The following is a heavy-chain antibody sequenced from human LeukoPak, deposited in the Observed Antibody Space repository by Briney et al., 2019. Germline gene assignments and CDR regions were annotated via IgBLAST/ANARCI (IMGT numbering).Heavy chain of an antibody. CDR2: IWYDGSNK. V-gene: IGHV3-33*06. CDR3: AKDSVLRFLEWLPIPHYMDV. Sequence: GGSLRLSCAASGFTFSSCGMHWVRQAPGKGLEWVAVIWYDGSNKYYADSVKGRFTISRDNSKNTLYLQMNSLRAEDTAVYYCAKDSVLRFLEWLPIPHYMDVWGKGTTVTVSS. CDR1: GFTFSSCG. J-gene: IGHJ6*03. D-gene: IGHD3-3*01.